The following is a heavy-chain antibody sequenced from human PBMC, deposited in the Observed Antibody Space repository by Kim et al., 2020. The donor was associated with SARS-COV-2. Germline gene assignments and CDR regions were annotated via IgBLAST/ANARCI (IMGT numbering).Heavy chain of an antibody. V-gene: IGHV3-21*01. J-gene: IGHJ4*02. CDR3: ARDWDGFQQPPETTVTTSFDY. D-gene: IGHD4-4*01. CDR2: ISSSSSYI. Sequence: GGSLRLSCAASGFTFSSYSMNWVRQAPGKGLEWVSSISSSSSYIYYADSVKGRFTISRDNAKNSLYLQMNSLRAEDTAVYYCARDWDGFQQPPETTVTTSFDYWGQGTLVTVSS. CDR1: GFTFSSYS.